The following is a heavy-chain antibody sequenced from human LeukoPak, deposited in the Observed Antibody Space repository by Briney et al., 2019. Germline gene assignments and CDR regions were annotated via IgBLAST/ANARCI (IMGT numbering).Heavy chain of an antibody. D-gene: IGHD1-26*01. J-gene: IGHJ4*02. Sequence: PGGSLRLSCAASGFAFRSYAMSWVRQDARKGLEWVSAISGSGGSTYYADSVKGRFTISRDNSKNTLYLQMNSLRAEDTAVYYCAKVRVGGATSGNFDYWGQGTLVTVPS. V-gene: IGHV3-23*01. CDR1: GFAFRSYA. CDR3: AKVRVGGATSGNFDY. CDR2: ISGSGGST.